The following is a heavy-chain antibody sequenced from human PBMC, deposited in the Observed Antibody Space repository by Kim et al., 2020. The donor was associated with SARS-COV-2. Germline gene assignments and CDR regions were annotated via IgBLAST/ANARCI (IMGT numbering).Heavy chain of an antibody. CDR3: ARVPGVPAYYNWFDP. D-gene: IGHD2-15*01. V-gene: IGHV4-59*13. Sequence: SETLSLTCTVSGGSISSYYWSWIRQPPGKGLEWIGYIYYSGITSYNPSLKSRVTMSVDTSMNQFSLRLDSVTAADTAVYYCARVPGVPAYYNWFDPWGQGALVTVSS. CDR1: GGSISSYY. J-gene: IGHJ5*02. CDR2: IYYSGIT.